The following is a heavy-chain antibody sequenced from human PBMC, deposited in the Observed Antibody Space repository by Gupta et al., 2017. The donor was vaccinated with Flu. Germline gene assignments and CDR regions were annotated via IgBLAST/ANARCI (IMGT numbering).Heavy chain of an antibody. Sequence: EVQVVESGGGLVQPGGSLTLSCAASGFTVRRNSMSWVRQAPGKGLEWVSVIYSDGSTYFAESGKGRLSISRDNSKNTIFLHMNDLRAEETAVYYCARDGVYYDQSGVVDFFDHWGQGTPVTVS. CDR3: ARDGVYYDQSGVVDFFDH. J-gene: IGHJ4*02. V-gene: IGHV3-66*02. CDR1: GFTVRRNS. CDR2: IYSDGST. D-gene: IGHD3-22*01.